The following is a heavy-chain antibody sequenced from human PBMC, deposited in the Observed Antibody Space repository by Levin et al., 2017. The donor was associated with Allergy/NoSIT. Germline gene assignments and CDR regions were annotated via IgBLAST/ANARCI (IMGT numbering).Heavy chain of an antibody. D-gene: IGHD3-16*02. CDR1: GFTFNSYA. CDR2: IRGSGSNA. V-gene: IGHV3-23*01. CDR3: ARGPDPLGVSYLKF. J-gene: IGHJ4*02. Sequence: GGSLRLSCAASGFTFNSYAMTWVRQAPGKGLEWLASIRGSGSNAYYADSVKGRFTISRDSSKNTLFLQMNSLSVEDTAVYFCARGPDPLGVSYLKFWGQGSLVTVSS.